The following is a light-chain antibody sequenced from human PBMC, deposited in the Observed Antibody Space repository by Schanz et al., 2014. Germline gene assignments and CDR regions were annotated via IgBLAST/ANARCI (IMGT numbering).Light chain of an antibody. J-gene: IGKJ5*01. CDR2: AAS. V-gene: IGKV3-20*01. Sequence: EIVLTQSPGTLSLSPGERATLSCRASVSVSSNYLAWYQQKPGQAPRLLIYAASRRAPGIPDRFSGSGSGTDFTLTISRLEPEDLAVCFCQQYGSSPISFGQGTRR. CDR3: QQYGSSPIS. CDR1: VSVSSNY.